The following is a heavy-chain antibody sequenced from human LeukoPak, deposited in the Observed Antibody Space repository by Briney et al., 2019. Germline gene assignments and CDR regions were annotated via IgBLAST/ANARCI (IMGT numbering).Heavy chain of an antibody. Sequence: SVNVSYKVSGYIFPIYDINWVRQATGQALEWIGWMKPKRGNTGYAQKFQGRVTMTRDTSISTAYMELSSLRSEDTAVYYCVAVVDTSLDYWGQGTPVIVSS. CDR3: VAVVDTSLDY. D-gene: IGHD2-15*01. V-gene: IGHV1-8*01. CDR1: GYIFPIYD. CDR2: MKPKRGNT. J-gene: IGHJ4*02.